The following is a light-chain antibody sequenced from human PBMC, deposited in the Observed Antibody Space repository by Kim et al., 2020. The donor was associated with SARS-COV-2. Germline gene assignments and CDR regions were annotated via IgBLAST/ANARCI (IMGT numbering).Light chain of an antibody. J-gene: IGKJ1*01. CDR1: REINNF. CDR3: VQYATSPRT. V-gene: IGKV1-17*03. CDR2: AAS. Sequence: DIQMTQSPSAMSASVGDRVTITCRASREINNFLGWFQQKPGEAPKRLIHAASSLQSGVPSRFSGSGSGTEFTLTISSLQPEDFATSYCVQYATSPRTFGEGTKVDIK.